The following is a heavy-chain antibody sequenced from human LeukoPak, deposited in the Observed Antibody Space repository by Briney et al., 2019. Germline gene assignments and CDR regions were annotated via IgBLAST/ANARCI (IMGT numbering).Heavy chain of an antibody. V-gene: IGHV4-31*03. CDR2: IYYSGST. Sequence: PSETLSLTCTVSGGSISSGGYYWSWIRQHPGKGLEWIGYIYYSGSTYYNPSLKSRVTISVDTSKNQFSLKLSSVTAADTAVYYCARGSNSYNWFDPWGQGTLVTVSS. D-gene: IGHD4-11*01. CDR1: GGSISSGGYY. CDR3: ARGSNSYNWFDP. J-gene: IGHJ5*02.